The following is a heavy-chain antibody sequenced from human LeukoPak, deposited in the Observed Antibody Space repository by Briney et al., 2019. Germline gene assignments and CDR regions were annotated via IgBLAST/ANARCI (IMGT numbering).Heavy chain of an antibody. CDR2: ISSSSSYI. CDR3: ARDFRTYTGYDPTDY. J-gene: IGHJ4*02. D-gene: IGHD5-12*01. V-gene: IGHV3-21*01. CDR1: GFTFSSYS. Sequence: GGSLRLSCAASGFTFSSYSMNWVRQAPGKGLEWVSSISSSSSYIYYADSVKGRFTISRDNAKNSLYLQMNSLRAEDTAVYYCARDFRTYTGYDPTDYWGQGTLVTVSS.